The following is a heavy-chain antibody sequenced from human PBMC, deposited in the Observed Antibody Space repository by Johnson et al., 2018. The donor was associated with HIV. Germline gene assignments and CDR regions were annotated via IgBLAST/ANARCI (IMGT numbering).Heavy chain of an antibody. CDR1: GFTVINNY. D-gene: IGHD6-6*01. V-gene: IGHV3-30*03. CDR2: ISYDGANA. CDR3: ARRSLVGQLGDDAFDI. Sequence: QVQLLESGGGLIQPGGSLRVSCAPSGFTVINNYMSWVRQAPGKGLEWMAIISYDGANADYADSVKGRFTISRDNSKNTLYLQMNSLRAEDTAVYYCARRSLVGQLGDDAFDIWGQGTMVTVSS. J-gene: IGHJ3*02.